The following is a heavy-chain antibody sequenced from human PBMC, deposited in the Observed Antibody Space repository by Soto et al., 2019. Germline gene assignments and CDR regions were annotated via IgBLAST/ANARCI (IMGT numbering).Heavy chain of an antibody. D-gene: IGHD3-16*01. Sequence: EVQMVESGGGLVQPGGSLKLSCAASGFSFSGSTMHWVRQASGKGLEWVGHITSKPDNYATVYAASVKGRFTISRDDLKNTAFLLMNSLKSEDTAVYYCTRSYENNAYYFDHWGQGTLVTVSS. CDR3: TRSYENNAYYFDH. CDR2: ITSKPDNYAT. CDR1: GFSFSGST. V-gene: IGHV3-73*02. J-gene: IGHJ1*01.